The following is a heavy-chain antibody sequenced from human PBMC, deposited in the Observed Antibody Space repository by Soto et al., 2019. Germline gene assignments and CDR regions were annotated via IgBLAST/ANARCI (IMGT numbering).Heavy chain of an antibody. V-gene: IGHV4-61*01. J-gene: IGHJ5*02. D-gene: IGHD1-7*01. CDR2: IYYSGST. Sequence: SETLSLTCTVSGGSVSSGSYYWSWIRQPPGKGLEWIGYIYYSGSTNYNPSLKSRVTISVDTSKNQFSLKLSSVTAADTAVYYCARVGYNWNYVSVDWFDPWGQGTLV. CDR3: ARVGYNWNYVSVDWFDP. CDR1: GGSVSSGSYY.